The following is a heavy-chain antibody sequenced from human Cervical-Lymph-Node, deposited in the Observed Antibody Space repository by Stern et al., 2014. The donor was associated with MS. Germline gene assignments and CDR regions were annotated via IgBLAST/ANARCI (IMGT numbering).Heavy chain of an antibody. CDR1: GDSISSYTHY. Sequence: QVQLQESGPGLVKPSETLSLTCAVSGDSISSYTHYWAWIRQPPGKGLEWIGSVYYSGATYYNPSLKSPVTISVDTSKNHSPLGPTSVTAADTAVYYCAKHACTGAACPFDLWGQGTLVTVSS. CDR3: AKHACTGAACPFDL. D-gene: IGHD2-8*02. V-gene: IGHV4-39*01. J-gene: IGHJ4*02. CDR2: VYYSGAT.